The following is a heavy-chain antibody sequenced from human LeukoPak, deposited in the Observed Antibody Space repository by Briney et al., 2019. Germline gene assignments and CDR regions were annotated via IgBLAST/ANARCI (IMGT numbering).Heavy chain of an antibody. J-gene: IGHJ4*02. CDR1: GLTVSSIY. Sequence: GGSLRLSCVASGLTVSSIYMSWVRQAPGKGLEWVSVISSGGSTYYADSVKGRFTISRDNSKNTLYLQMNNLRAEDTALYYCASDRDSSTWSYYWGQGTLVTVSS. CDR3: ASDRDSSTWSYY. D-gene: IGHD6-13*01. CDR2: ISSGGST. V-gene: IGHV3-53*01.